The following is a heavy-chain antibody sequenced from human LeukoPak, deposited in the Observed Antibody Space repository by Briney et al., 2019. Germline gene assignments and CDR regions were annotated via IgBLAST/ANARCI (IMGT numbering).Heavy chain of an antibody. CDR3: ARDGYSYGLFDN. J-gene: IGHJ4*02. D-gene: IGHD5-18*01. CDR2: ISRSGSAI. V-gene: IGHV3-48*03. CDR1: GFTFSSYE. Sequence: GGSLRLSCAASGFTFSSYEMNWVRQAPGKGLERVSYISRSGSAIYYADSVKGRFTISRDNAKNSLYLQMNSLRAEDTAVYYCARDGYSYGLFDNWGQGTLVTVSS.